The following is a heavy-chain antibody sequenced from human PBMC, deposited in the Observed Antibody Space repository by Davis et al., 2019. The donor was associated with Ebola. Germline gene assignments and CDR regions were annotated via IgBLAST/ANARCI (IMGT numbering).Heavy chain of an antibody. V-gene: IGHV3-23*01. CDR1: GFTFSNYA. CDR3: ARDSDYGYYHGMDV. J-gene: IGHJ6*02. Sequence: GESLKISCAASGFTFSNYAMSWVRQAPGKGLEWVSGISGSGATTYYADSVKGRFTISRDNSKNTLYLQMNSLRAEDTAVYYCARDSDYGYYHGMDVWGQGTTVTVSS. D-gene: IGHD4-17*01. CDR2: ISGSGATT.